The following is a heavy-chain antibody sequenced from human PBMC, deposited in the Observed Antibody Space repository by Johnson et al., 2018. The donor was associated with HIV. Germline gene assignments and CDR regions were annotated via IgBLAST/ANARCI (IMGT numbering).Heavy chain of an antibody. D-gene: IGHD2-2*01. V-gene: IGHV3-30*04. CDR2: ISYDGSNK. CDR3: AVIPADNGFDI. CDR1: GFTFSSHA. J-gene: IGHJ3*02. Sequence: QVQLVESGGGVVQPGRSLRLSCAASGFTFSSHAMHWVRQAPGKGLEWVAVISYDGSNKYYADSVKGRFTISRDNSKNTLYLQMNSLRAEDTAVYYCAVIPADNGFDIWGQGTMVTVSS.